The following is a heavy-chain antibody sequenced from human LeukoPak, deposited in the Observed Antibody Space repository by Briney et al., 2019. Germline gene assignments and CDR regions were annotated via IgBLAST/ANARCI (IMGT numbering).Heavy chain of an antibody. CDR3: ARDATPGIAVYYFDY. V-gene: IGHV3-30-3*01. J-gene: IGHJ4*02. Sequence: GGSLRLSCAASGFTFSSYAMHWARQAPGKGLEWVAVISYDGSDKYYADSVKGRFTISRDNSKNTLYLQMNSLRAEDTAVYYCARDATPGIAVYYFDYWGQGTLVTVSA. CDR2: ISYDGSDK. CDR1: GFTFSSYA. D-gene: IGHD6-19*01.